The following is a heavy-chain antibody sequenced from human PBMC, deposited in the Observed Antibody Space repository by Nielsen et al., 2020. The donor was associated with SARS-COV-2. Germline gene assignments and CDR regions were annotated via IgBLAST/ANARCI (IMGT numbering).Heavy chain of an antibody. CDR2: IYYSGST. J-gene: IGHJ4*02. CDR3: ARVGGEVSDFDY. Sequence: GSLRLSCTVSGGSISSSSYYWGWIRQPPGKGLEWIGSIYYSGSTYYNPPLKSRVTISVDTSKNQFSLKLSFVTAADTAVYYCARVGGEVSDFDYWGQGTLVTVSS. D-gene: IGHD3-16*01. V-gene: IGHV4-39*07. CDR1: GGSISSSSYY.